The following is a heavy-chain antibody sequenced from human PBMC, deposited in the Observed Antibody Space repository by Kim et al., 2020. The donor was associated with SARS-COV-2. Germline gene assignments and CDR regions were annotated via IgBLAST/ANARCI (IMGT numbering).Heavy chain of an antibody. J-gene: IGHJ2*01. V-gene: IGHV4-31*03. D-gene: IGHD2-15*01. CDR2: IYYSGST. CDR3: ARDGGPYCSGGSCEYYWYFDL. Sequence: SETLSLTCTVSGGSISSGGYYWSWIRQHPGKGLEWIGYIYYSGSTYYNPSLKSRVTISVDTSKNQFSLKLSSVTAADTAVYYCARDGGPYCSGGSCEYYWYFDLWGRGTLVTVSS. CDR1: GGSISSGGYY.